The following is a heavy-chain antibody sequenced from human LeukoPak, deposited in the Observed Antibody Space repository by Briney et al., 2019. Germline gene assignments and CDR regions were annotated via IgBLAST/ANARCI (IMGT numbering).Heavy chain of an antibody. Sequence: GGSLRLPCAASGFTFSSYEMNWVRQAPGKGLEWVSYISSSGSTIYYADSVKGRFTISRDNAKNSLYLQMNSLRAEDTAVYYCARDAVYCSSTSCYGRYNWFDPWGQGTLVTVSS. J-gene: IGHJ5*02. CDR1: GFTFSSYE. D-gene: IGHD2-2*01. CDR2: ISSSGSTI. CDR3: ARDAVYCSSTSCYGRYNWFDP. V-gene: IGHV3-48*03.